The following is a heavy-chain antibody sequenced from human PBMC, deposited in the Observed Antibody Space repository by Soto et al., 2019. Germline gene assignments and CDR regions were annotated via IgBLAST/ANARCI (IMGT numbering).Heavy chain of an antibody. V-gene: IGHV3-23*01. D-gene: IGHD3-22*01. CDR1: GFTFSSYS. CDR3: AKGVPMRTDT. CDR2: VSNGGGST. J-gene: IGHJ4*02. Sequence: EVQLLESGGGLVQPGGSLRLSCAASGFTFSSYSMSWVRQAPGKGLEWVSVVSNGGGSTYYADSVKGRFTISRDNSKNTLYLQMRSLRAEDTDVYYCAKGVPMRTDTGGQGTLVTVSS.